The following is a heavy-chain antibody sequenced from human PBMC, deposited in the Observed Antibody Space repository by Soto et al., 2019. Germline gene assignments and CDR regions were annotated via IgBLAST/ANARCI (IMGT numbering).Heavy chain of an antibody. V-gene: IGHV1-69*04. J-gene: IGHJ4*02. CDR3: ARDERYCSSNTCYRGSSY. Sequence: SVKVSCKASGDTFDSHGITWVRQAPGQGLEWMGRIIPMLDIVNYAQRFQGRVTITADKSTSTAYMELSSLRSEDTAVYYCARDERYCSSNTCYRGSSYWGQGTLVTVSS. D-gene: IGHD2-2*01. CDR1: GDTFDSHG. CDR2: IIPMLDIV.